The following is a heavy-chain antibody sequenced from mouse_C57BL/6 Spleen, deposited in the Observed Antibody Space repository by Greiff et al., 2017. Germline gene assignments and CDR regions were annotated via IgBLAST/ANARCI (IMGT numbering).Heavy chain of an antibody. V-gene: IGHV5-6*02. J-gene: IGHJ2*01. D-gene: IGHD1-1*01. Sequence: EVMLVESGGDLVKPGGSLKLSCAASGFTFSSYGMSWVRQTPDKRLEWVATISSGGSYTYYPDSVKGRFTISRDNAKNTLYLQMSSLKSEDTAMYYCARRDYYYGSSSGIDYWGQGTTLTVSS. CDR3: ARRDYYYGSSSGIDY. CDR2: ISSGGSYT. CDR1: GFTFSSYG.